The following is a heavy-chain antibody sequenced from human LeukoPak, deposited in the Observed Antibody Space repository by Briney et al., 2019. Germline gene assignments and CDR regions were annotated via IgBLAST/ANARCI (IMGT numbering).Heavy chain of an antibody. Sequence: SETLSLTCAVSGGPFTGYYWTWIRQPPGKGLEWIAYIYYSGTTNYNPSLKSRVTISLDTSKNQFSLKLRSVSAADTAVYYCARDPGSSWYDYWGRGTLVTVSS. D-gene: IGHD6-13*01. CDR1: GGPFTGYY. CDR2: IYYSGTT. CDR3: ARDPGSSWYDY. J-gene: IGHJ4*02. V-gene: IGHV4-59*01.